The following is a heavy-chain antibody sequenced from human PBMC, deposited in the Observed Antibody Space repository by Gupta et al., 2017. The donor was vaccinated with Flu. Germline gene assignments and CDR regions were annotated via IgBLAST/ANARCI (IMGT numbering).Heavy chain of an antibody. CDR3: TTGQL. D-gene: IGHD6-13*01. Sequence: QLVVSGGGLKRPGESLRLSCAGSGFTFTKAWVTWVRQSAGSGLEWVGLIKNEDDGVTKHYAEPIRGRFFISRVDSENTVYLQMDNLNIDDTGVYYCTTGQLWGQGTQVTVSS. CDR1: GFTFTKAW. CDR2: IKNEDDGVTK. J-gene: IGHJ1*01. V-gene: IGHV3-15*05.